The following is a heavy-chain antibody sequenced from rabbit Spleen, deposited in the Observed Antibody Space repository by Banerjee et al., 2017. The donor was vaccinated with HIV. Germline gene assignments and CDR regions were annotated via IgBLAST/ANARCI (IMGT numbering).Heavy chain of an antibody. Sequence: QSLEESGGDLVKPGASLTLTCTASGFDFSSNLYMSWVRQAPGKGLEWIAYIYAADSGSPDYASWAKGRFTISKTSSTTVDLKMNSLTAADMATYFCARWSYVNADVGGGALNLWGPGTLVT. V-gene: IGHV1S40*01. CDR1: GFDFSSNLY. CDR3: ARWSYVNADVGGGALNL. D-gene: IGHD6-1*01. CDR2: IYAADSGSP. J-gene: IGHJ4*01.